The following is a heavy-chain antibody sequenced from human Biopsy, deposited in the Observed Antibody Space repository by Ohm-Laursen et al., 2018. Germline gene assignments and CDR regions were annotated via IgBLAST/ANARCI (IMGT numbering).Heavy chain of an antibody. D-gene: IGHD3-22*01. J-gene: IGHJ4*02. CDR1: GFTFSSYG. CDR2: MSYDGTQK. Sequence: SLRLSCTASGFTFSSYGTHWVRQAPGKGLEWVATMSYDGTQKYYGDSVKGRFTISRDNSKNTLYLQMNSLRAEDTAVYYCAKDYRDSRGIFGIVVVRPLDYWGQGSLITVSS. V-gene: IGHV3-30*18. CDR3: AKDYRDSRGIFGIVVVRPLDY.